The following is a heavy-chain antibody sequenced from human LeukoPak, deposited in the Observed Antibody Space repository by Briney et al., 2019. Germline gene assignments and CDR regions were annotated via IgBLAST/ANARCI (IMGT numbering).Heavy chain of an antibody. CDR3: AKALYSSGWFSSSY. V-gene: IGHV3-23*01. Sequence: GSLRLSCSASGFTFSSYAMSWVRQAPGKGLEWVSAISGSGGSTYYADSVKGRFTISRDNSKNTLYLQMNSLRAGDTAVYYCAKALYSSGWFSSSYWGQGTLVTVSS. CDR1: GFTFSSYA. CDR2: ISGSGGST. J-gene: IGHJ4*02. D-gene: IGHD6-19*01.